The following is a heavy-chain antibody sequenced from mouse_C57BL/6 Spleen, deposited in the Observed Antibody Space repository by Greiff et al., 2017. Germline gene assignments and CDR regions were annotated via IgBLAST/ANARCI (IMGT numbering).Heavy chain of an antibody. V-gene: IGHV2-2*02. CDR2: IWSGGST. CDR3: ARKSDYYAMDY. CDR1: GFSLTSYG. J-gene: IGHJ4*01. Sequence: QVHVKQSGPGLVQPSQSLSITCTVSGFSLTSYGVHWVSQSPGKGLEWLGVIWSGGSTDYNAAFLSRLSISKDKSKSQVVFKMNSLQANDTAIYYCARKSDYYAMDYWGQGTSVTVSS.